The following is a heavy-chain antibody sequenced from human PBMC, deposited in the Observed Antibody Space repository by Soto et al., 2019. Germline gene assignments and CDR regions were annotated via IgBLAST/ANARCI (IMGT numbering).Heavy chain of an antibody. Sequence: EVQLVESGGGLVQPGGSLRLSCAASGFTFSNYWMHWVRQVPGKGLVWVSRVSGDGSNTHYADFAKGRFTISRDNAKNKVYLQMNRLRVEDTDIYYCARRDWNGGYCDFWGQGILVTVSS. CDR1: GFTFSNYW. J-gene: IGHJ4*02. V-gene: IGHV3-74*01. CDR3: ARRDWNGGYCDF. D-gene: IGHD1-1*01. CDR2: VSGDGSNT.